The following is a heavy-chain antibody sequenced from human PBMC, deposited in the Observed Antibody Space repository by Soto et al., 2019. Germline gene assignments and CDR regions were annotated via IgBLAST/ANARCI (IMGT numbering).Heavy chain of an antibody. Sequence: EVQLLESGGGLVQPGGSLRLSCAASGFTFSNYAMSWVRQTPGKGLEWVSTISGGGGNTYYPDSVKGRFTISRDNSKDTVCLQMNSLRAEDTAIYYCAKERLGRGADSWGQGARVTVTS. CDR2: ISGGGGNT. J-gene: IGHJ4*02. CDR1: GFTFSNYA. V-gene: IGHV3-23*01. CDR3: AKERLGRGADS.